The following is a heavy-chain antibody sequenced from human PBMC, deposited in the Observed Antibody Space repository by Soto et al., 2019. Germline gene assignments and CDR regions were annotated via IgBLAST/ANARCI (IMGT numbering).Heavy chain of an antibody. D-gene: IGHD6-13*01. J-gene: IGHJ4*02. CDR2: IYYSGST. CDR3: ARESMGIAAQGAYDY. CDR1: GGSISSGGYY. V-gene: IGHV4-31*03. Sequence: KPSETLSLTCTVSGGSISSGGYYWSWIRQHPGKGLEWIGYIYYSGSTYYNPSLKSRVTISVDTSKNQFSLKLSSVTAADTAVYYCARESMGIAAQGAYDYWGQGTLVTVSS.